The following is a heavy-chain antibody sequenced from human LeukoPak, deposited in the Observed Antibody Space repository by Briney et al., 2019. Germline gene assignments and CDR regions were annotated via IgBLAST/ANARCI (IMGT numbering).Heavy chain of an antibody. V-gene: IGHV1-18*01. CDR1: GYSFTTYG. J-gene: IGHJ4*02. CDR3: ARGEVSASLYYFDF. CDR2: VSGYTGNT. D-gene: IGHD2-2*01. Sequence: ASVTVSCKTSGYSFTTYGVSWVRQAPGQGLGWMGWVSGYTGNTNYAERFQGRVTMTTDTSTSTVYLELTSLRSDDTAVYYCARGEVSASLYYFDFWGRGTMVTVS.